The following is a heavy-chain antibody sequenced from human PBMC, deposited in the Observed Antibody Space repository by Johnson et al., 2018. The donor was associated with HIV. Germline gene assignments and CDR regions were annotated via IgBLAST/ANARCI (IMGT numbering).Heavy chain of an antibody. CDR3: ARVRVGAILADAFDI. CDR2: MTSDGSST. Sequence: VQLVESGGGVVQPGRSLRLSCAASGFTLSSYWIHWVRQAPGKGLVWVSRMTSDGSSTSYADSVQGRFTISRDNSKNTLYLQMNSLRAEDTAVYYCARVRVGAILADAFDIWGQGTMVTVSS. D-gene: IGHD2-15*01. V-gene: IGHV3-74*01. J-gene: IGHJ3*02. CDR1: GFTLSSYW.